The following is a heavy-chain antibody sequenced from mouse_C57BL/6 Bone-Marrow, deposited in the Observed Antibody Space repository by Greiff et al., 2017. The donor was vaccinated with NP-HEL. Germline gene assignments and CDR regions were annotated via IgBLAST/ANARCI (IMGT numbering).Heavy chain of an antibody. CDR1: GYTFTSYG. V-gene: IGHV1-81*01. D-gene: IGHD2-5*01. CDR3: ARGGYSNPAWFAY. CDR2: IYPRRGNN. Sequence: QVQLQQSGAELARPGASVKLSCKASGYTFTSYGISWVKQRTGQGLEWIGEIYPRRGNNYYNEKFKGKATLTADKSSSTAYMELRSLTSVDSAVDFCARGGYSNPAWFAYWGQGTLVTVSA. J-gene: IGHJ3*01.